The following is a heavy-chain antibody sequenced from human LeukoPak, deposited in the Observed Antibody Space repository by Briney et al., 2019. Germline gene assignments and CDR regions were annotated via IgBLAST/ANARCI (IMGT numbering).Heavy chain of an antibody. J-gene: IGHJ6*03. Sequence: PGGSLRLSCAASGFTFDDYGMSWVRHAPGKGLEWVSGINWNGGSTGYADSVKGRFTISRDNAKNSLYLQMHSLRADDTSLYYCVREGYYYYYYMDVWGKGTTVTVSS. CDR2: INWNGGST. CDR3: VREGYYYYYYMDV. CDR1: GFTFDDYG. V-gene: IGHV3-20*04.